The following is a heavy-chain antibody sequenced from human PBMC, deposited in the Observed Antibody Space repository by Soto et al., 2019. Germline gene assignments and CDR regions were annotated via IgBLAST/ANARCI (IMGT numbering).Heavy chain of an antibody. CDR1: GDSISRGNW. D-gene: IGHD1-26*01. CDR3: ARVTVGATSFDY. Sequence: PSETLSLTCVVSGDSISRGNWWSWVRQPPGKGLEWIGEIYDAGSTYYNPSLKSRVTISLDTSKNQFSLKLSSVTAADTAVYYCARVTVGATSFDYWGQGTLVTVSS. V-gene: IGHV4-4*02. CDR2: IYDAGST. J-gene: IGHJ4*02.